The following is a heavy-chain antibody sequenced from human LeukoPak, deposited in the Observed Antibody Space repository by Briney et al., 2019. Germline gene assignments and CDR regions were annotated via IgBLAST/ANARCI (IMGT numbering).Heavy chain of an antibody. CDR3: ARGGASSKPLDA. V-gene: IGHV3-7*01. CDR2: IKPDGSDT. CDR1: GFILSSYW. D-gene: IGHD3-10*01. J-gene: IGHJ5*02. Sequence: PGGSLRLSCEASGFILSSYWMSWVRLAPGKGLEWVANIKPDGSDTRQVDSVKGRFTISRDNAKNSLYLQMSGLRGEDTAVYYCARGGASSKPLDAWGQGTLVTVSS.